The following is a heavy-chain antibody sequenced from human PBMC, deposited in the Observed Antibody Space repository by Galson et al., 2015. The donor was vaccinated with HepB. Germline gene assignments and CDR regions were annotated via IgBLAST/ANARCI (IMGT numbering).Heavy chain of an antibody. J-gene: IGHJ4*02. CDR3: ARDLEVAAAGTGFDY. V-gene: IGHV1-18*01. CDR2: ISAYNGNT. CDR1: GYTFTSYG. D-gene: IGHD6-13*01. Sequence: SVKVSCKASGYTFTSYGISWVRQAPGQGLECMGWISAYNGNTNYAQKLQGRVTMTTDTSTSTAYMELRSLRSDDTAVYYCARDLEVAAAGTGFDYWGQGTLVTVSS.